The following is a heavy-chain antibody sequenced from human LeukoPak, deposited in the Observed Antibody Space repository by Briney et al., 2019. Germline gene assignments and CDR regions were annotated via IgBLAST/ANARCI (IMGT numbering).Heavy chain of an antibody. D-gene: IGHD1-26*01. J-gene: IGHJ3*02. CDR1: GFTFSIYA. CDR3: VKEEMGAHHAFDI. V-gene: IGHV3-64D*06. Sequence: PGGSLRLSCSASGFTFSIYAMHWVRQAPGKGLESVSAISSDGGSTYYAGSVKGRFTISRDNSKNTLYLQMSSLRAGDTAVYYCVKEEMGAHHAFDIWGQGTLVTVSS. CDR2: ISSDGGST.